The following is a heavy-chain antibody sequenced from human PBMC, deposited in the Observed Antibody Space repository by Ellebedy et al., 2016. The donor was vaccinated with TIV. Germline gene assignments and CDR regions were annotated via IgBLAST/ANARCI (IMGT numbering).Heavy chain of an antibody. CDR1: GGSFSGYY. Sequence: SETLSLTXAVYGGSFSGYYWSWIRQPPGKGLEWIGEINHSGSTNYNPSLKSRVTISVDTSKNQFSLKLSSVTAADTAVYYCASTPPPCGGDCYSAKAYYGMDVWGQGTTVTVSS. J-gene: IGHJ6*02. CDR2: INHSGST. CDR3: ASTPPPCGGDCYSAKAYYGMDV. V-gene: IGHV4-34*01. D-gene: IGHD2-21*02.